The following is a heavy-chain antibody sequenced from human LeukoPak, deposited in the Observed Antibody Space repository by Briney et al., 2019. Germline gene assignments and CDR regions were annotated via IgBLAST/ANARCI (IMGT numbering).Heavy chain of an antibody. V-gene: IGHV4-39*01. Sequence: PSETLSLTCTVSGGSISSSSYYWGWIRQPPGKGLEWIGSIYYSGSTYYNPSLKSRVTISVDTSKNQFSLKLSSVTAADTAVYFCARSLYSSSPYYFHYWGQGTLVTVSS. J-gene: IGHJ4*02. CDR3: ARSLYSSSPYYFHY. CDR2: IYYSGST. D-gene: IGHD6-13*01. CDR1: GGSISSSSYY.